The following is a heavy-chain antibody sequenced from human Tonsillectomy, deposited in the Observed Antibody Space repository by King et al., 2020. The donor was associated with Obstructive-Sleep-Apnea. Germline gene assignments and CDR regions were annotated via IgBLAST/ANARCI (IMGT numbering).Heavy chain of an antibody. Sequence: VQLVESGGGLVQPGGSLRLSCAASGFPFSSYAMTWVRQAPGKGLQWVAAITGSGDGTHYADSVKGRFTISRDNFRNILHLQMNRLRVEDTAVYYCAKDLKWDRSAEYFQEGGQGTLVIVSS. V-gene: IGHV3-23*04. CDR2: ITGSGDGT. CDR1: GFPFSSYA. CDR3: AKDLKWDRSAEYFQE. J-gene: IGHJ1*01. D-gene: IGHD1-26*01.